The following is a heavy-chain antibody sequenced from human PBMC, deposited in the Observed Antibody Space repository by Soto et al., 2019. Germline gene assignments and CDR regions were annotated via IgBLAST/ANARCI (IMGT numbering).Heavy chain of an antibody. Sequence: GGSLRLSCAGSGFTFGDSYMSWIRQAPGKGLEWLSYISPGSRYPAYADSAKGRFTISRDNAKRSLYLQMMSLTAEDTAIYYCVRGGGGGLFDPWGQGTMVTVSS. CDR2: ISPGSRYP. CDR1: GFTFGDSY. V-gene: IGHV3-11*06. CDR3: VRGGGGGLFDP. D-gene: IGHD2-15*01. J-gene: IGHJ5*02.